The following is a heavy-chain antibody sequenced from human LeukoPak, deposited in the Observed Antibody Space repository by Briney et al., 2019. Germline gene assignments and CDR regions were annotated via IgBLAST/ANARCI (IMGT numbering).Heavy chain of an antibody. CDR2: INHSGST. V-gene: IGHV4-34*01. CDR3: AIIWGDSSGYSTHHIDY. Sequence: PSETLSLTCAVYGGSFSGYYWSWIRQPPGNGLEWIGEINHSGSTNYNPSLKSRVTISVDTSKNQFSLKLSSVTAADTAVYYCAIIWGDSSGYSTHHIDYWGQGTLVTVSS. CDR1: GGSFSGYY. J-gene: IGHJ4*02. D-gene: IGHD3-22*01.